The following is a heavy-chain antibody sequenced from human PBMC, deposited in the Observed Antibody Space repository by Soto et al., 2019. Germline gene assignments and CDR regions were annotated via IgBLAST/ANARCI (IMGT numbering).Heavy chain of an antibody. CDR3: ARLLGYCSGGSCPSGDGMDV. CDR2: FDLEDGET. CDR1: GGTFSSYA. Sequence: ASVKVSCKASGGTFSSYAISWVRQAPGKGLEWMGGFDLEDGETIYAQKFQGRVTMTEDTSTDTAYMELSSLRSEDTAVYYCARLLGYCSGGSCPSGDGMDVWGQGTTVTVSS. J-gene: IGHJ6*02. V-gene: IGHV1-24*01. D-gene: IGHD2-15*01.